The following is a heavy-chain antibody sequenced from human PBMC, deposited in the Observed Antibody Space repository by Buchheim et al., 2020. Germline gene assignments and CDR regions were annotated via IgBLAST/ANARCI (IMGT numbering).Heavy chain of an antibody. V-gene: IGHV1-8*01. CDR1: GYTFTSYD. CDR2: MNPNSGNT. J-gene: IGHJ5*02. CDR3: ARAFGNQSKYRNWGHPKSNWFDP. Sequence: QVQLVQSGAEVKKPGASVKVSCKASGYTFTSYDINWVRQATGQGLEWMGWMNPNSGNTGYAQKFQGRVTMTRNTSISTAYMELSSLRSEDTAVYYCARAFGNQSKYRNWGHPKSNWFDPWGQGTL. D-gene: IGHD2/OR15-2a*01.